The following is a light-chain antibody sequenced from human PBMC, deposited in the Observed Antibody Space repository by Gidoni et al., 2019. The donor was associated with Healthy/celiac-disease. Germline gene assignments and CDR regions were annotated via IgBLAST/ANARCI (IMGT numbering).Light chain of an antibody. CDR1: QSVNSDY. Sequence: EIVLTPSPGTLSLSPGEGVTLSCRASQSVNSDYLAWYQKKPGQAPKVLIAGASTRVTGVPDRFSGSGSGTDFTLTISRLEPEDFAVYYCQQYGRSPRTFGQGTRVEIK. CDR3: QQYGRSPRT. J-gene: IGKJ1*01. V-gene: IGKV3-20*01. CDR2: GAS.